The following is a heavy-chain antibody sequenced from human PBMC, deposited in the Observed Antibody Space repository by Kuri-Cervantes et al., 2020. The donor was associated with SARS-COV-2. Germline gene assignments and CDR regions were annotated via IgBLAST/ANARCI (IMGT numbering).Heavy chain of an antibody. Sequence: LSCAVYGGSFSGYYWSWIRQPPGKGLEWIGYIYYSGSTNYNPSLKSRVTISVDTSKNHFSLKLSSVTAADTAVYYCARGSGPALYYFDYWGQGTQVTVSS. CDR3: ARGSGPALYYFDY. J-gene: IGHJ4*02. CDR1: GGSFSGYY. V-gene: IGHV4-59*08. CDR2: IYYSGST.